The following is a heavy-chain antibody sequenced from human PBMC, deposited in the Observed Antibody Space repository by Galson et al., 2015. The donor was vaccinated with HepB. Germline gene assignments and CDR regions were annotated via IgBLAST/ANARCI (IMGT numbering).Heavy chain of an antibody. CDR2: IYPGDSDT. Sequence: QSGAEVKKPGESLKISCKGSGYSFTSYWIGWVRQMPGKGLEWMGIIYPGDSDTRYSPSFQGQVTISADKSISTAYLQWSSLKASDTAMYYCARPRIVGAPADAFDIWGQGTMVTVSS. CDR1: GYSFTSYW. CDR3: ARPRIVGAPADAFDI. V-gene: IGHV5-51*03. J-gene: IGHJ3*02. D-gene: IGHD1-26*01.